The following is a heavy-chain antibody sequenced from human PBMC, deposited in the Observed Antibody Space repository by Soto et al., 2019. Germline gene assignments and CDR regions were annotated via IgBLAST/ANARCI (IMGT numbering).Heavy chain of an antibody. CDR2: IVVGSGNT. V-gene: IGHV1-58*02. CDR3: AAGLAPTERYCWFEP. Sequence: QIQLVQFGPEVKKPGTPVKVSCKASGFTFSSSGIHWVRQARGQRLEWIGWIVVGSGNTNYAQKFQGRVTITRDVSTNTAYMDLTSLRSEDTAVYYCAAGLAPTERYCWFEPWGQGTLVAVCS. D-gene: IGHD2-8*02. CDR1: GFTFSSSG. J-gene: IGHJ5*02.